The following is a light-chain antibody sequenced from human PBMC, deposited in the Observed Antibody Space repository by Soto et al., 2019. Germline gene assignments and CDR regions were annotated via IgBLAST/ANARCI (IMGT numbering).Light chain of an antibody. J-gene: IGLJ2*01. V-gene: IGLV3-21*04. Sequence: SYELTQPPSVSVAPGRTARITCGGMDIGSKSVHWYQQKPGQAPLLVIYNDSDRPSGIPERFSGSNSGNTATLTISRVEAGDEADYYCQVWDSSSEHPGVVFGGGTKLTVL. CDR1: DIGSKS. CDR3: QVWDSSSEHPGVV. CDR2: NDS.